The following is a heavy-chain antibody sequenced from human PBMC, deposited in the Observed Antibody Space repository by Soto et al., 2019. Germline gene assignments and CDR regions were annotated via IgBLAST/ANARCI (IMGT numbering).Heavy chain of an antibody. CDR3: ARWPDGYYYYGMDV. V-gene: IGHV1-8*01. Sequence: QVQLVQSGAEVKKPGASVKVSCKASGYTFTSYDINWVRQAAGQGLEWMGWMNPNSGNTGDAQKVQGRVTMTRNNSISTAYMELSSLRSEDTAVYYCARWPDGYYYYGMDVWGQGTTVTVSS. CDR1: GYTFTSYD. J-gene: IGHJ6*02. CDR2: MNPNSGNT.